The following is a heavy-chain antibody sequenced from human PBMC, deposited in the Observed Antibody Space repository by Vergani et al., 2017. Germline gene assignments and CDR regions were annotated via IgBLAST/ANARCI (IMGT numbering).Heavy chain of an antibody. Sequence: EVQVVESGGGVVQPGGSLRLSCAASGVIFSRYWMSWVRQAPGKGLEWVANINQVGSEKYYVESVMGRFTISRDNAKNSLFLQIFSLRAEDTAVCYCARDTRYCNTPTWLPNNALDYWGQGILVTVSS. J-gene: IGHJ4*02. V-gene: IGHV3-7*01. D-gene: IGHD2/OR15-2a*01. CDR2: INQVGSEK. CDR3: ARDTRYCNTPTWLPNNALDY. CDR1: GVIFSRYW.